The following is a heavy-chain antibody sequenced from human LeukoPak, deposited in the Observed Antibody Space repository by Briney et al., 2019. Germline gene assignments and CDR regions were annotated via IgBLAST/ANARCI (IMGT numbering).Heavy chain of an antibody. Sequence: PGGSLRLSCAASGFTFSSYWMSWVRQAPGKGLEWVANIKQDGSEKYYVDSVKGRFTISRGNAKNSLYLQMNSLRAEDTAVYYCARARGIFPYYYYYMDVWGKGTTVTVSS. CDR3: ARARGIFPYYYYYMDV. V-gene: IGHV3-7*01. CDR2: IKQDGSEK. D-gene: IGHD2-21*01. CDR1: GFTFSSYW. J-gene: IGHJ6*03.